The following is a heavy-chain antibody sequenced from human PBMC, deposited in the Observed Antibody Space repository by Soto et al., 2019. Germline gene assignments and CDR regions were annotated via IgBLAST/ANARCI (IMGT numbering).Heavy chain of an antibody. CDR2: INHSGGT. V-gene: IGHV4-34*01. CDR1: GGSFSGYY. J-gene: IGHJ5*02. D-gene: IGHD1-26*01. CDR3: ARGQWELRFDP. Sequence: QVHLQQWGAGLLKPSETLSLTCAVYGGSFSGYYWSWVRQPPWKGLEWIGEINHSGGTNYNPSLKGRVTISVDTFKNQFSLKLNSATAADTAIYFCARGQWELRFDPWGQGTLVTVSS.